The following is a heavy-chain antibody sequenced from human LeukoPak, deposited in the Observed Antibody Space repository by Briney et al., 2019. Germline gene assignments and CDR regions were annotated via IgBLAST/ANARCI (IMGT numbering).Heavy chain of an antibody. V-gene: IGHV3-43*02. Sequence: GGSLRLSCAASEFTFDDYAMHWVRQAPGKGLEWVSLISGDGGSTYYADSVKGRFTISRDNSKNTLYLQMNSLRAEDTAVYYCAKGGLDSTLDWGQGTLVTVSS. D-gene: IGHD2-2*01. CDR1: EFTFDDYA. J-gene: IGHJ4*02. CDR3: AKGGLDSTLD. CDR2: ISGDGGST.